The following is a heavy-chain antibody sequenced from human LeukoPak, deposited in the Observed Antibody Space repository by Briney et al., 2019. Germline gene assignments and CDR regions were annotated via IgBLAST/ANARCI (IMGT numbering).Heavy chain of an antibody. V-gene: IGHV4-34*01. J-gene: IGHJ4*02. Sequence: SETLSLTCAVYGGSFSGYYWSWIRQPPGKGLEWIGEINHSGSTNYNPSLKSQVTISVDTSKNQFSLKLSSVTAADTAVYYCARVLAVAGTFNDYWGQGTLVTVSS. CDR3: ARVLAVAGTFNDY. CDR1: GGSFSGYY. CDR2: INHSGST. D-gene: IGHD6-19*01.